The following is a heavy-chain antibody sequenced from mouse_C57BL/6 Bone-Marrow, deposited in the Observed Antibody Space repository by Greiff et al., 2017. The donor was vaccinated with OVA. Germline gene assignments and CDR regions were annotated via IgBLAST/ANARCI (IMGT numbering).Heavy chain of an antibody. CDR2: INPGSGGT. CDR3: SRLYGNYLDY. J-gene: IGHJ4*01. D-gene: IGHD2-1*01. CDR1: GYAFTNYL. V-gene: IGHV1-54*01. Sequence: QVQLKQSGAELVRPGTSVKVSCKASGYAFTNYLIEWVKQRPGQGLEWIGVINPGSGGTNYNEKFKGKATLTADKSSSTAYMQLSSLTSEDSAVYFCSRLYGNYLDYWGQGTSVTVSS.